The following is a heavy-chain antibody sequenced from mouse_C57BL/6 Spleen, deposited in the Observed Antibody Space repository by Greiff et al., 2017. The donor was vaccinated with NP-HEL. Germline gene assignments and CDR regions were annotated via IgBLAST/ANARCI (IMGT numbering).Heavy chain of an antibody. CDR1: GYTFTDYN. J-gene: IGHJ2*01. CDR3: ARYYSNYFDY. D-gene: IGHD2-5*01. Sequence: EVKLMESGPELVKPGASVKIPCKASGYTFTDYNMDWVKQSHGKSLEWIGDINPNNGGTIYNQKFKGKATLTVDKSSSTAYMELRSLTSEDTAVYYCARYYSNYFDYWGQGTTLTVSS. CDR2: INPNNGGT. V-gene: IGHV1-18*01.